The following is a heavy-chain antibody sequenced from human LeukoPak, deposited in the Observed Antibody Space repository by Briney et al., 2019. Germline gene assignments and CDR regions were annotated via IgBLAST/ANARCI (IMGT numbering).Heavy chain of an antibody. Sequence: GGSLRLSCAASGFTFSSYSMNWVRQAPGKGLEWVTSISSSSSYIYYADSVKGRFTISRDNAKNSLYLQMNSLRAEDTAVYYCARGGGYYYGSGSYYFFDYWGQGTLVTVSS. D-gene: IGHD3-10*01. CDR3: ARGGGYYYGSGSYYFFDY. J-gene: IGHJ4*02. CDR1: GFTFSSYS. V-gene: IGHV3-21*01. CDR2: ISSSSSYI.